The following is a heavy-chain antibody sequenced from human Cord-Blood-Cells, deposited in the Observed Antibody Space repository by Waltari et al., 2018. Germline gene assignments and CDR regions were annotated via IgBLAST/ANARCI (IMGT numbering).Heavy chain of an antibody. V-gene: IGHV4-39*01. CDR1: GGSISSSSYY. J-gene: IGHJ3*02. CDR3: ARPYGSGSYYAFDI. CDR2: IYYSGST. D-gene: IGHD3-10*01. Sequence: QLQLQESGPGLVKPSETLSLTCTVSGGSISSSSYYLGWIRQPPGKGLEWIGSIYYSGSTYYNPALKSRVTISVATAKNQFSLKLRSVTAADTAVYYCARPYGSGSYYAFDIWGQGTMVTVSS.